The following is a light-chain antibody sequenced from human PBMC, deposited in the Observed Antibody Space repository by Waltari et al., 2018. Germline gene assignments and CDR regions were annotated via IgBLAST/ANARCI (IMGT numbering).Light chain of an antibody. CDR2: AAS. J-gene: IGKJ2*01. CDR1: QSISSY. V-gene: IGKV1-39*01. Sequence: DIQMTQSPSSLSASVGDRVTITCRASQSISSYLNWYQQKPGKAPKLLIYAASSLQSGVPSRFSGSGSGTYFTLTISSLQPEDFATYYCQQSYSTQYTFGQGTKLEIK. CDR3: QQSYSTQYT.